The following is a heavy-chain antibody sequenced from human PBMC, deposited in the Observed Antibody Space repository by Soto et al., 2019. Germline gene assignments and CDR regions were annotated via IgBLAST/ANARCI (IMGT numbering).Heavy chain of an antibody. J-gene: IGHJ5*01. CDR1: GYIFTGNW. V-gene: IGHV5-51*01. CDR3: ARLVSGSWGEEFDS. CDR2: VNPLDSTT. D-gene: IGHD1-26*01. Sequence: EVHLVQSGAEVKESGESLKISCKASGYIFTGNWIGWVRQMPGKGLEWMGIVNPLDSTTRYSPSFEGQVTISVDKSITTADMQWSSLKASDTAMYYCARLVSGSWGEEFDSWGQGTLVIVSS.